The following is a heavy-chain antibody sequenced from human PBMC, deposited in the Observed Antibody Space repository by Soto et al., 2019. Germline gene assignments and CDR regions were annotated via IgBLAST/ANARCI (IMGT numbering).Heavy chain of an antibody. CDR1: GGSVSSGSYY. CDR3: ARVHSGSLYDAFDI. CDR2: VYYSGST. Sequence: SETLSLTCTVSGGSVSSGSYYWSWIRQPPGKGLEWIGYVYYSGSTNYNPSLKSRVTISVDTSKNQFSLKLSSVTAADTAVYYCARVHSGSLYDAFDIWGQGTMVTVSS. D-gene: IGHD1-26*01. V-gene: IGHV4-61*01. J-gene: IGHJ3*02.